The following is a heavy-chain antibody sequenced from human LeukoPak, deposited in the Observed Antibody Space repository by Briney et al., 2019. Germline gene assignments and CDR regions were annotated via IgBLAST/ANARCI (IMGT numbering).Heavy chain of an antibody. CDR2: VSASGAGT. Sequence: CGSLPLSCAASGFTFDSYAMTWVRQAPGKGLEWVSTVSASGAGTYFADSVKGRFTISRDNSKSMQYLQMNSLRAEDTAVYYCAKTDTMVRGPLCWVQRTLVTVSS. D-gene: IGHD3-10*01. V-gene: IGHV3-23*01. CDR1: GFTFDSYA. J-gene: IGHJ4*02. CDR3: AKTDTMVRGPLC.